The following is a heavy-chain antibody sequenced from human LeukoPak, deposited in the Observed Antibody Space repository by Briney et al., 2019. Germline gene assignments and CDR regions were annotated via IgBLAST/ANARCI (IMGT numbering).Heavy chain of an antibody. D-gene: IGHD6-19*01. CDR1: GGTISSYY. J-gene: IGHJ5*02. CDR2: IYYSGST. Sequence: SETLSLTCTVSGGTISSYYWSWIRQPPGKGLEWTGYIYYSGSTNYNPSLKSRVTISVDTSKNQFSLKLSSVTAADTAVYYCARVQQWLVDPWGQGTLVTVSS. CDR3: ARVQQWLVDP. V-gene: IGHV4-59*12.